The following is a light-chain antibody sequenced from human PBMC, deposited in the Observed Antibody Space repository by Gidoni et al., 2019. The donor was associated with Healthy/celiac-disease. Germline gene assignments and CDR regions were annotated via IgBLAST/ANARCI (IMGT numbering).Light chain of an antibody. V-gene: IGKV1D-8*02. Sequence: AIRLTTSAYLLSASTGARVTISCRMSQCISSYLAQYQQKPGKAPEPLIYAASTLQSGVPSKFSGSGIGTDFTLTISCLQSEYAATYCWQQYYSFPRTFGQGTKVEIK. J-gene: IGKJ1*01. CDR2: AAS. CDR3: QQYYSFPRT. CDR1: QCISSY.